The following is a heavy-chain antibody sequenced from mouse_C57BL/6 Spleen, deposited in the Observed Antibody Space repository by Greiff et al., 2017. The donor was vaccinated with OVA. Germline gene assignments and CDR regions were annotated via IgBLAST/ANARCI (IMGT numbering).Heavy chain of an antibody. J-gene: IGHJ4*01. V-gene: IGHV1-72*01. CDR1: GYTFTSYW. CDR2: IDPNSGGT. Sequence: QVQLKQPGAELVKPGASVKLSCKASGYTFTSYWIHWVKQRPGRGLEWIGRIDPNSGGTKYNEKFKSKATLTVDKPASTAYMQLSSLTSEDSAVYYCARSGHNAMDYWGQGTSVTVSS. CDR3: ARSGHNAMDY. D-gene: IGHD3-1*01.